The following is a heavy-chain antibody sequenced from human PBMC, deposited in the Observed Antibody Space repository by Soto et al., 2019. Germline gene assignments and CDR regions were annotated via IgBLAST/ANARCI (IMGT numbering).Heavy chain of an antibody. CDR3: ARDLSEDSYAFDI. D-gene: IGHD1-26*01. V-gene: IGHV4-59*01. J-gene: IGHJ3*02. Sequence: SETLSLTCTVSGGSISSYYWSWIRQPPWKGLEWIGYIYYSGSTNYNPSLKSRATISVDTSKNQFSLKLSSVTAADTAVYYCARDLSEDSYAFDIWGKGTMVTVS. CDR2: IYYSGST. CDR1: GGSISSYY.